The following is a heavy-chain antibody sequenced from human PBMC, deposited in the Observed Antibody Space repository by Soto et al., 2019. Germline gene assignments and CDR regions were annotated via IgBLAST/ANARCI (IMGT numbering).Heavy chain of an antibody. J-gene: IGHJ6*02. CDR2: IYYSGST. Sequence: QVQLQESGPGLVKPSQTLSLTCTVSGGSISSGDYYWSWIRQPPGKGLEWIGYIYYSGSTYYNPSLKSRVTISVDTSKNQFSLKLSSVTAADTAVYYCARVGEKAPFYYYGMDVWGQGTTVTVSS. CDR1: GGSISSGDYY. V-gene: IGHV4-30-4*01. CDR3: ARVGEKAPFYYYGMDV. D-gene: IGHD3-16*01.